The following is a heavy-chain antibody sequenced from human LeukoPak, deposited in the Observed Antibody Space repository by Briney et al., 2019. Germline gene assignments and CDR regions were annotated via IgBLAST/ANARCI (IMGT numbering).Heavy chain of an antibody. CDR2: ISYDGSNK. CDR3: AKGYYYHSSGYSVPFDP. Sequence: GRSLRLSCAASTFTFSNFDMHWVRQAPGKGLEWVALISYDGSNKYYADSVTGRFTISRDNSKMYLYLQMNSLGAEDTAVYYCAKGYYYHSSGYSVPFDPWGQGTLVTVSS. J-gene: IGHJ5*02. D-gene: IGHD3-22*01. CDR1: TFTFSNFD. V-gene: IGHV3-30*18.